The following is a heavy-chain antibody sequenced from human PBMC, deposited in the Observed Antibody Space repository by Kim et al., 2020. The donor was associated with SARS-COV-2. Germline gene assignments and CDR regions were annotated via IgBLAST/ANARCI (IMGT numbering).Heavy chain of an antibody. J-gene: IGHJ6*02. D-gene: IGHD4-17*01. Sequence: ASVKVSCKASGYTFTSYAMHWVRQAPGQRLEWMGWINAGNGNTKYSQKFQGRVTITRDTSASTAYMELSSLRSEDTAVYYCARDSGALCYYGMDVWGQGTTVTVSS. CDR1: GYTFTSYA. V-gene: IGHV1-3*01. CDR3: ARDSGALCYYGMDV. CDR2: INAGNGNT.